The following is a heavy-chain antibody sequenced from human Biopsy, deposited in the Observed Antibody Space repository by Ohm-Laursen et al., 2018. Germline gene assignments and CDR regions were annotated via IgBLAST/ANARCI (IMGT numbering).Heavy chain of an antibody. CDR1: GYTFTTYY. Sequence: ATVKISCKASGYTFTTYYIHWVRQAPGQGLEWMGMINPSGSTTSYPQIFQGRVTMTRDTSKSTVYMELSSLRSADTAVYFCARNTGWYGDLYYFDYWGQGTLVTVSS. J-gene: IGHJ4*02. V-gene: IGHV1-46*01. D-gene: IGHD6-19*01. CDR2: INPSGSTT. CDR3: ARNTGWYGDLYYFDY.